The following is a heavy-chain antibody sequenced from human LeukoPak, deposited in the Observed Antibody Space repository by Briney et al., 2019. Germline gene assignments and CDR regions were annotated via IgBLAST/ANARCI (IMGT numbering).Heavy chain of an antibody. V-gene: IGHV3-30*18. Sequence: GSLGLSCAAPGLTFSSYDMHWVRQAPGKGLEWWAVISYDGSDKYYADSVKGRFTISRDNSKNTLSLQMNSLRAEDTAVYYCAKDIYYYDSSGYFDYWGQGTLVTVSS. CDR2: ISYDGSDK. CDR3: AKDIYYYDSSGYFDY. CDR1: GLTFSSYD. J-gene: IGHJ4*02. D-gene: IGHD3-22*01.